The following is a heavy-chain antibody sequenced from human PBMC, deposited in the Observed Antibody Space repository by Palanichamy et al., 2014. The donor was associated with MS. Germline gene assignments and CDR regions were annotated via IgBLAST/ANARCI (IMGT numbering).Heavy chain of an antibody. V-gene: IGHV3-30-3*01. CDR1: GFSFSRYA. J-gene: IGHJ3*02. CDR3: SRRRYSSGWYDAFDI. Sequence: QVQLVESGGGVVQPGRSLRLSCAASGFSFSRYAMHWVRQAPGKGLEWVAAISYDGSNKYYADSVKGRLTISRDNSKDSLYLQTNSLRAEDTAVYYCSRRRYSSGWYDAFDIWGQGTMVTVSS. D-gene: IGHD6-19*01. CDR2: ISYDGSNK.